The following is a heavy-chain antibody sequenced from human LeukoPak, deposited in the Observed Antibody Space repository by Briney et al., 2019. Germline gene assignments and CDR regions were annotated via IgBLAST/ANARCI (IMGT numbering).Heavy chain of an antibody. CDR2: ISGGAGST. D-gene: IGHD3-10*01. V-gene: IGHV3-23*01. J-gene: IGHJ4*02. CDR3: ARDQGYYASGSYFDQ. Sequence: GGSLRLSCAASGFTFDDYGMTWVRQAPGKGLEWVSAISGGAGSTYYADSVKGRFTISRDNSKNTVHLQMNSLRAEDTAVYYCARDQGYYASGSYFDQWGQGTLVAVSS. CDR1: GFTFDDYG.